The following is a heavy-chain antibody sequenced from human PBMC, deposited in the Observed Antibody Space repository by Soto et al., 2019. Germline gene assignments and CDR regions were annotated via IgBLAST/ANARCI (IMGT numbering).Heavy chain of an antibody. CDR3: ARVPAYYYDSSGYPQPHYFDY. CDR1: GYSISSGYY. Sequence: SETLSLTCAVSGYSISSGYYWGWIRQPPGKGLEWIGSIYHSGSTYYNPSLKSRVTISVDTSKNQFSLKLSSVTAADTAVYYCARVPAYYYDSSGYPQPHYFDYWGQGTLVTVS. D-gene: IGHD3-22*01. V-gene: IGHV4-38-2*01. J-gene: IGHJ4*02. CDR2: IYHSGST.